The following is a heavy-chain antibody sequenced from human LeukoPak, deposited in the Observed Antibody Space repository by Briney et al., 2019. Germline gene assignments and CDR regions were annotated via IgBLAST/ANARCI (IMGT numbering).Heavy chain of an antibody. Sequence: GASVKVSCTASGYTFTSYYMHWVRQAPGQGFEWMGIINPSGGSTTYAQKFQGRVTMTRDTSTSTVYMEVSSLRSEDTAVYYCASLGWESAWWGQGTLVTVSS. CDR3: ASLGWESAW. D-gene: IGHD1-26*01. V-gene: IGHV1-46*01. CDR1: GYTFTSYY. CDR2: INPSGGST. J-gene: IGHJ4*02.